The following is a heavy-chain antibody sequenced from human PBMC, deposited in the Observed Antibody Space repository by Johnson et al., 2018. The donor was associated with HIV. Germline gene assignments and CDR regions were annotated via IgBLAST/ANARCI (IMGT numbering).Heavy chain of an antibody. D-gene: IGHD2-15*01. V-gene: IGHV3-23*04. CDR1: GFTFSSYA. CDR3: ARAGRLGYCSGGSCYSPAFDI. Sequence: VQLVESGGGLVNPGGSLRLSCAASGFTFSSYAMSWVRQAPGKGLEWVSAISGSGGSTYYADSVKGRFTISRDNSKNTLYLQMNSLRAEDTAVYYCARAGRLGYCSGGSCYSPAFDIWGQGTMVTVSS. CDR2: ISGSGGST. J-gene: IGHJ3*02.